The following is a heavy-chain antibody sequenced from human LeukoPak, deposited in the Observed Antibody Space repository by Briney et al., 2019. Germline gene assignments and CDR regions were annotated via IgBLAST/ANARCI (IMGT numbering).Heavy chain of an antibody. D-gene: IGHD1-1*01. CDR2: IKEDGSET. CDR3: ARGRPTTGTDH. Sequence: PGGSLRLSCVASGFTFRSFWMNWVRQAPGKGLEWVANIKEDGSETNYVDSVKGRFTISKDNANSVLYLHMNSLRAEDSGIYYCARGRPTTGTDHWGQGILVTVSS. J-gene: IGHJ4*02. V-gene: IGHV3-7*04. CDR1: GFTFRSFW.